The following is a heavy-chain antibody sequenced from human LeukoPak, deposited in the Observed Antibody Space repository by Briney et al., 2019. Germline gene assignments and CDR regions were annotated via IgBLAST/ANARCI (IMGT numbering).Heavy chain of an antibody. CDR3: TSWGDTTAEYFQR. J-gene: IGHJ1*01. CDR2: INPDERDT. CDR1: GFTFNRCW. Sequence: GGSLRLSCVVSGFTFNRCWMNWVRQAPGKGLEWVAHINPDERDTYYVDSVKGRFTISRDNAQNSMYLQMNSLRAEDTAVYYCTSWGDTTAEYFQRWGQGTLVTVSS. D-gene: IGHD2-21*02. V-gene: IGHV3-7*01.